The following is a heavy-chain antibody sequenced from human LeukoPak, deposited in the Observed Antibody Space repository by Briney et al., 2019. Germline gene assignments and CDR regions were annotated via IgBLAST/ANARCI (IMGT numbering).Heavy chain of an antibody. D-gene: IGHD1-1*01. CDR2: ITSSGST. CDR1: GGSINSNTSY. CDR3: SRRSGTNYYYYYYGPDV. V-gene: IGHV4-39*01. J-gene: IGHJ6*02. Sequence: SETLSLTCTVSGGSINSNTSYWGWIRQPPGKGLEWIGSITSSGSTYYNPSLNSRLIVSIDTSKNQFSLQLRSVTAADTAVYYCSRRSGTNYYYYYYGPDVWGQGTTVTVSS.